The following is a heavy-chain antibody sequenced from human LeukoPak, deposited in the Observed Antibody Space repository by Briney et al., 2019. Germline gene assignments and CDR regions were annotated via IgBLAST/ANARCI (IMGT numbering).Heavy chain of an antibody. V-gene: IGHV1-2*02. CDR3: ARDRPLDADDYYGFYYFDY. D-gene: IGHD3-10*01. Sequence: ASVKVSCKASGYTFTGYYMHWVRQAPGQGLEWMGWIKANSGGTNHAQKFQGRVTMTRDTSISTAYMELSRLRSDDTAVYYCARDRPLDADDYYGFYYFDYWGQGTLVTGSS. J-gene: IGHJ4*02. CDR1: GYTFTGYY. CDR2: IKANSGGT.